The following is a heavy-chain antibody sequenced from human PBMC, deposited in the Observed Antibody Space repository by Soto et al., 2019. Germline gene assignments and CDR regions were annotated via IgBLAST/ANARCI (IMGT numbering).Heavy chain of an antibody. Sequence: ASVKVSCKASGYTFTSYAMHWVRQAPGQRLEWMGWINAGNGNTKYSQKFQGRVTIARDTSASTAYMELSSLRSEDTAVYYCVRTYCSSTSCQDYWGKRPLVTVS. V-gene: IGHV1-3*01. D-gene: IGHD2-2*01. CDR2: INAGNGNT. CDR3: VRTYCSSTSCQDY. CDR1: GYTFTSYA. J-gene: IGHJ4*02.